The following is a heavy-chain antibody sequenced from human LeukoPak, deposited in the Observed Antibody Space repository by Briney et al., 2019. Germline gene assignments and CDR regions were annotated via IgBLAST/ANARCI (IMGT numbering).Heavy chain of an antibody. CDR2: INHSGST. J-gene: IGHJ5*02. D-gene: IGHD3-22*01. CDR1: GGSFSGYY. V-gene: IGHV4-34*01. CDR3: ARDSSWFDP. Sequence: SETLSLTCAVYGGSFSGYYWSWIRQPPGKGLERIGEINHSGSTNYNPSLKSRVTISVDTSKNQFSLKLRSVTAADTAVYYCARDSSWFDPWGQGTLVTVSS.